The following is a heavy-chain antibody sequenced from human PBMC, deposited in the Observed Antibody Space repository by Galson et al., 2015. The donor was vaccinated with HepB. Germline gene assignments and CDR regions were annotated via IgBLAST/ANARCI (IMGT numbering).Heavy chain of an antibody. V-gene: IGHV3-7*03. CDR2: INQDGSEE. J-gene: IGHJ4*02. CDR3: ATWGPSYDSGGYYYGFAY. Sequence: SLRLSCAASGLTFSTFWMSWVRQGPGKGLEWVANINQDGSEEYYLDSLKGRFTVSRDNAKNSLFLLMNSLRAEDTAVYYCATWGPSYDSGGYYYGFAYWGQGTLVTVSS. D-gene: IGHD3-22*01. CDR1: GLTFSTFW.